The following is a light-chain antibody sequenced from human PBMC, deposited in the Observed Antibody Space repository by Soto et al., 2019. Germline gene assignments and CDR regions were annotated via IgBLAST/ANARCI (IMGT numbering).Light chain of an antibody. CDR2: GAS. Sequence: EIVLTQSPGTLSLSPGERATLSCRASQSVSSSYLAWYQQQPGQAPRLLIYGASSRATGVPDTFSGSGSGTDFTLTISRLEPEDFAVYYCQQYGSSPLFTFGPGTKVDIK. J-gene: IGKJ3*01. V-gene: IGKV3-20*01. CDR1: QSVSSSY. CDR3: QQYGSSPLFT.